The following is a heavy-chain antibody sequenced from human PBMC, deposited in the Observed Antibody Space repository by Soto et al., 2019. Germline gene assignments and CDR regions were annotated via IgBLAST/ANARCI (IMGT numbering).Heavy chain of an antibody. D-gene: IGHD2-2*01. CDR1: GGSIISSNYY. J-gene: IGHJ5*02. V-gene: IGHV4-39*01. CDR2: IYYGGNT. CDR3: ARRADTRASYWFDP. Sequence: PSETLSLTCTVSGGSIISSNYYWGWIRQPPGKGLEWIGIIYYGGNTYYNPSLKSRVPISVDTSQNQSSLILTSVPAADTAVYYCARRADTRASYWFDPWGQGTLVTVSS.